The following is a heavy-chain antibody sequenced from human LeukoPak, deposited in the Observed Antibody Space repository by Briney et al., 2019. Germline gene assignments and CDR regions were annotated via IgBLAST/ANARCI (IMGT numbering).Heavy chain of an antibody. J-gene: IGHJ5*02. Sequence: GASVKVSCKASGGTFSSYDINWVRQATGQDLEWMGWVNPNRGTTGYAQKFQGRVTMTRNSSISTFYMELSSLTSEDTAVYYCARGRQVMPIAINDNWFDPWGQGTLVTVSS. CDR2: VNPNRGTT. CDR1: GGTFSSYD. V-gene: IGHV1-8*02. D-gene: IGHD2-21*01. CDR3: ARGRQVMPIAINDNWFDP.